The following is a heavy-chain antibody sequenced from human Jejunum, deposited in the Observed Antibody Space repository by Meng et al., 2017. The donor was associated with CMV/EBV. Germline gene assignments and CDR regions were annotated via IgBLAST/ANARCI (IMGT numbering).Heavy chain of an antibody. D-gene: IGHD2-15*01. J-gene: IGHJ4*02. Sequence: CAVSGFTYSNFGMSWVRQSPGMGLEWVANIKQDGSATYYADSVKGRFTISRDNAKNSLYLQMDNLRADDTAVYYCVREDIVVFDYWGQGTQVTVSS. CDR2: IKQDGSAT. CDR3: VREDIVVFDY. CDR1: GFTYSNFG. V-gene: IGHV3-7*01.